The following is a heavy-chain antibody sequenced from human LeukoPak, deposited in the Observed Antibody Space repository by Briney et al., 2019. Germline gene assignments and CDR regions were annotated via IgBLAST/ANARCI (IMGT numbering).Heavy chain of an antibody. CDR1: GFTFSDYY. D-gene: IGHD6-13*01. J-gene: IGHJ4*02. Sequence: GGSLRLSCAASGFTFSDYYMSWIRQAPGKGLEWVSYISSSGNTTYHADSVKGRFTISRDNAKNSLYLQMSSLRAEDTAVYYCAKDGGSSWYFDYWGQGTLITVSS. V-gene: IGHV3-11*04. CDR3: AKDGGSSWYFDY. CDR2: ISSSGNTT.